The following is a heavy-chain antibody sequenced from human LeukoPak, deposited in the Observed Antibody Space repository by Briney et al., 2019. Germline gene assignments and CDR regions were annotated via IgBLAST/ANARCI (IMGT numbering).Heavy chain of an antibody. CDR3: ARGHRYGFLSGDHYYYYMDV. D-gene: IGHD5-18*01. V-gene: IGHV1-2*02. CDR1: GYTFTDYY. Sequence: EASVKVSCKASGYTFTDYYMHWVRQAPGQGLEWMGWINLNSRGTNYAQKSQGRVTMTRDTSISTAYMELRRLRSDDTAVYYCARGHRYGFLSGDHYYYYMDVWGKGTSVTISS. J-gene: IGHJ6*03. CDR2: INLNSRGT.